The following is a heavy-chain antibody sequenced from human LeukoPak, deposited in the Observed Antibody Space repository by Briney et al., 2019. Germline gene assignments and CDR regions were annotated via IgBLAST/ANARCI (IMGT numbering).Heavy chain of an antibody. CDR2: IIPIFGTA. Sequence: SVKVPCTASGGTFSSYAISWVRQAPGQGLEWMGGIIPIFGTANYAQKFQGRVTITTDESTSTAYMELSSLRSVDTAVYYCAREAYGAQPHWGQGTLVTVSS. D-gene: IGHD4-17*01. J-gene: IGHJ4*02. CDR3: AREAYGAQPH. CDR1: GGTFSSYA. V-gene: IGHV1-69*05.